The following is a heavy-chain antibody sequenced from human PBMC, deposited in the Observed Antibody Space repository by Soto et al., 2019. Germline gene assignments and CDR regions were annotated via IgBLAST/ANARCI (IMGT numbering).Heavy chain of an antibody. CDR2: IIPIFGTA. CDR1: GGTFSSYT. D-gene: IGHD5-18*01. CDR3: ARGNTRWIQLWYFDL. J-gene: IGHJ2*01. V-gene: IGHV1-69*12. Sequence: QVQLVQSGAEVKKPGSSVTVSCKASGGTFSSYTISWVRQAPGQGLEWMGGIIPIFGTANYAQKFQGRVTITADESTSTVYMELTSLRSEDTAVYYCARGNTRWIQLWYFDLWGRGTQVTGSS.